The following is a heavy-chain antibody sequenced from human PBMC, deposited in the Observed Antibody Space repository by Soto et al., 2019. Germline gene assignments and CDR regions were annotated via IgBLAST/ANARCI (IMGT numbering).Heavy chain of an antibody. CDR3: ARDQASSGIYYPLDY. CDR2: IIPILGIA. D-gene: IGHD1-26*01. CDR1: GGTFSSYT. J-gene: IGHJ4*02. V-gene: IGHV1-69*08. Sequence: QVQLVQSGAEVKKPGSSVKVSCKASGGTFSSYTISWVRQAPGQGLEWMGRIIPILGIANYAQKFQGRVTSSADKPTSTAYMELSSPRSENTAVYYCARDQASSGIYYPLDYWGKGTLVTVSS.